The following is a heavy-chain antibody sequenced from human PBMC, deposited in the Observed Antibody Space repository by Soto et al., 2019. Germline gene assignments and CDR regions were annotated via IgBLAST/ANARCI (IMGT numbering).Heavy chain of an antibody. CDR2: IYYSGTT. D-gene: IGHD2-8*02. CDR3: ARLTGGTYLSFYYYIGV. CDR1: VGSISGYY. J-gene: IGHJ6*03. Sequence: QVQLQESGPGLVKPSETLSLTCTVSVGSISGYYWSWIRQPPGKGLEWIGYIYYSGTTNYDPSLKSRVTMSVDTSKNQFSLKLSSVTAADTAVYYCARLTGGTYLSFYYYIGVWGKGTTVTVSS. V-gene: IGHV4-59*01.